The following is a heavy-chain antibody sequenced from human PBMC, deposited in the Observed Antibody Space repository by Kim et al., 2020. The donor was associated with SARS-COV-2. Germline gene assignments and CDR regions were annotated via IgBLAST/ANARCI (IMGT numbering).Heavy chain of an antibody. J-gene: IGHJ6*01. CDR2: INHSGST. CDR1: GGSFSGYY. D-gene: IGHD3-10*01. V-gene: IGHV4-34*01. CDR3: ARDNKVYYGSGKPANYYG. Sequence: SETLSLTCAVYGGSFSGYYWSWIRQPPGKGLEWIGEINHSGSTNYNPSLKSRVTISVDTSKNQFSLKLSSVTAADTAVYYCARDNKVYYGSGKPANYYG.